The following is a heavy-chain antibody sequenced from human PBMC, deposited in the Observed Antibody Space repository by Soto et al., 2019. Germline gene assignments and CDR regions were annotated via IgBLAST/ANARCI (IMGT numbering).Heavy chain of an antibody. CDR2: IYYRGST. V-gene: IGHV4-59*01. Sequence: QVQLQESGPGLVKPSETLSLTCTVSGGSISSYYWSWIRQPPGKGLEWIGYIYYRGSTNYNPSLKSRVTISVDTSKNQFSLKLSSVTAADTAVYYCARALYDNSGCPSYGMDVWGQGTTVTVSS. J-gene: IGHJ6*02. CDR3: ARALYDNSGCPSYGMDV. D-gene: IGHD3-22*01. CDR1: GGSISSYY.